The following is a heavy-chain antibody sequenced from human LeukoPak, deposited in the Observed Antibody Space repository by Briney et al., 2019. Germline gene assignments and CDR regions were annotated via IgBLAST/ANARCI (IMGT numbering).Heavy chain of an antibody. CDR3: ASSTVTTGRLPGYWYFDL. J-gene: IGHJ2*01. CDR1: GGSISSYN. CDR2: INYSGST. Sequence: PSETLSLTCTVSGGSISSYNWSWIRQPPGKGLEWIGYINYSGSTNYNPSFMSRVTISLNTTTNHFSLQLISLPTADTAAFYCASSTVTTGRLPGYWYFDLWGRGALVTVSS. V-gene: IGHV4-59*08. D-gene: IGHD4-11*01.